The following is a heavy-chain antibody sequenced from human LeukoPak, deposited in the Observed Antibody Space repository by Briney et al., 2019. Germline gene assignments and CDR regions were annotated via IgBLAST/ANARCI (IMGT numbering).Heavy chain of an antibody. V-gene: IGHV4-30-2*01. J-gene: IGHJ3*02. CDR1: GGSISSGGYS. CDR2: IYHSGST. Sequence: PSETLSLTCAVSGGSISSGGYSWSWIRQPPGKGLEWIGYIYHSGSTYYNPSLKNRVTISVDRSKNQFSLKLSSVTAADTAVYYCARGAYYYDSNGYYTDAFDIWGQGTMVTVSS. CDR3: ARGAYYYDSNGYYTDAFDI. D-gene: IGHD3-22*01.